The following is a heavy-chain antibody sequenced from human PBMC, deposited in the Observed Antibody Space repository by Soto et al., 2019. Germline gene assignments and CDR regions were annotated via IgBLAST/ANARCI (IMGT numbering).Heavy chain of an antibody. CDR3: ERRPSRYCSSTTCYASDY. V-gene: IGHV3-20*04. D-gene: IGHD2-2*01. CDR1: GFTFDDYG. Sequence: PGGSLRLSCATSGFTFDDYGMSWVRQVPGKGLERVSCVNWNAAGIGYADSVKGRFTISRDNAKNSLYLQMHSLRAEDTALYYCERRPSRYCSSTTCYASDYGGQGT. J-gene: IGHJ4*02. CDR2: VNWNAAGI.